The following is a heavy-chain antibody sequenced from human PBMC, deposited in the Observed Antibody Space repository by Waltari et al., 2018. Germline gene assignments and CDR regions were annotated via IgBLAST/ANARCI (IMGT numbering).Heavy chain of an antibody. CDR2: ITGDRET. Sequence: EGQLLEHGGGLVQPGGSLRLSCTASGFTLSAYGMAWVRQAPGRGLEGVSGITGDRETFYASSVKGRFTISIDTSKDTLYLQMTSLGAEDTAVYYCARDIGNGPYLDYWGQGTLVTVSS. CDR1: GFTLSAYG. J-gene: IGHJ4*02. D-gene: IGHD2-8*01. V-gene: IGHV3-23*01. CDR3: ARDIGNGPYLDY.